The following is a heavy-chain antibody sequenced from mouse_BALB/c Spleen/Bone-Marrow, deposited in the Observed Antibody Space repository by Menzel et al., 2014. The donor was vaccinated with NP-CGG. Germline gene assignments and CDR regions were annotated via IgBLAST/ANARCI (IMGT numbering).Heavy chain of an antibody. CDR2: IYPGNSDT. CDR3: TTLARNYFDY. J-gene: IGHJ2*01. D-gene: IGHD3-1*01. Sequence: VHVQQSGTVLARPGASVKMSCKASGYTFTSYWMHWVKQRPGQGLEWIGTIYPGNSDTTYNQKFKGKAKLTAVTSTSTAYMELSSLTNEDSAVYYCTTLARNYFDYWGQGTTLTVSS. CDR1: GYTFTSYW. V-gene: IGHV1-5*01.